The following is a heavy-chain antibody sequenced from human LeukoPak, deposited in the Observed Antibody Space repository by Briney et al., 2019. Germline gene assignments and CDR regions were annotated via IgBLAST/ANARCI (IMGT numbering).Heavy chain of an antibody. Sequence: ASVKVSCKASGYTFTSYYMHWVRQAPGQGLEWMGIINPSGGSTSYAQKFQGRVTMTRDTSTSTVYMELSSLRSEDTAVYYCARARYDSSGYYYEADYWGQGTLVTVSS. D-gene: IGHD3-22*01. CDR2: INPSGGST. V-gene: IGHV1-46*01. CDR3: ARARYDSSGYYYEADY. CDR1: GYTFTSYY. J-gene: IGHJ4*02.